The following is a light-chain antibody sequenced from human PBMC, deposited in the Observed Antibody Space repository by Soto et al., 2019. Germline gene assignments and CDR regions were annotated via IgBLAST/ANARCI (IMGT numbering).Light chain of an antibody. V-gene: IGKV1-39*01. CDR2: VAS. CDR1: QSISNS. CDR3: QQTFSPPYT. Sequence: DIQMTQSLSSLSASVGDTVTITCRASQSISNSLSWYQQKPGKAPKFLIYVASTLQRGVPSRFSGSGSGTDFTLTISSLQPEDVVTYYCQQTFSPPYTFGQGTKLEIK. J-gene: IGKJ2*01.